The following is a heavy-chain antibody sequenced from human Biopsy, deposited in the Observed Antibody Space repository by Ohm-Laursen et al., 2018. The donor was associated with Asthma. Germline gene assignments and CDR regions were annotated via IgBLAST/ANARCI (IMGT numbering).Heavy chain of an antibody. CDR2: NDHEEGGT. Sequence: ASVKVSCKISGYSLTDVSMHWVRQAPGQGLEWMGGNDHEEGGTVNARRLQGRVTMTEDTSTDTAYMELSSLSSDDTAVYYCASDFPKDYVRYNFQFWGQGTLVTVSS. CDR1: GYSLTDVS. D-gene: IGHD4-17*01. V-gene: IGHV1-24*01. J-gene: IGHJ4*02. CDR3: ASDFPKDYVRYNFQF.